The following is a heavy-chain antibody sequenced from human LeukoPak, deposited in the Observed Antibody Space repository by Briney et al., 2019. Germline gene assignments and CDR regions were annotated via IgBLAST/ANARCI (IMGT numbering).Heavy chain of an antibody. CDR2: IYPGDSDN. CDR3: ARHKGGYGDLRYYFDY. CDR1: GYSFTSYW. J-gene: IGHJ4*02. D-gene: IGHD4-17*01. Sequence: GESLKIPCRGFGYSFTSYWIGWVRQIPGKGLGWMGSIYPGDSDNRFSPSFQGQVTISADKSISTAYLQWSSLKASDTAMYYCARHKGGYGDLRYYFDYWGQGTLVTVSS. V-gene: IGHV5-51*01.